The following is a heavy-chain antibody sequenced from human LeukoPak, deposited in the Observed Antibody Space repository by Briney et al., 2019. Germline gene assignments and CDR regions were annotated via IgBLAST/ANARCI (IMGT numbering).Heavy chain of an antibody. Sequence: SETLSLTCTVSGGSISSNSHYWAWIRRPPGKGLEWIGYIYYSGSTNYNPSLKSRATISVDTSKRQFSLKLSSATAADTAVYYCARRSMVRTVGYYYGMDVWGQGTTVTVSS. CDR3: ARRSMVRTVGYYYGMDV. D-gene: IGHD4/OR15-4a*01. J-gene: IGHJ6*02. CDR2: IYYSGST. V-gene: IGHV4-61*05. CDR1: GGSISSNSHY.